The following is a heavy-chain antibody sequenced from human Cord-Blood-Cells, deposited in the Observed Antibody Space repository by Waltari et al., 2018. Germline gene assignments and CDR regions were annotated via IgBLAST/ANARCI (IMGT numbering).Heavy chain of an antibody. Sequence: QVQLVQSGAEVKKPGASVKVSCKVSGYTLTELSMHWVRQAPGKGLEWMGGFDPADGETTYEQRCQGRVTMTEDTPTDTAYMELSSLRAEDTAVYYCATVLFNRGWCDPWRQGTLVTVSS. CDR3: ATVLFNRGWCDP. CDR2: FDPADGET. V-gene: IGHV1-24*01. D-gene: IGHD3-10*01. J-gene: IGHJ5*02. CDR1: GYTLTELS.